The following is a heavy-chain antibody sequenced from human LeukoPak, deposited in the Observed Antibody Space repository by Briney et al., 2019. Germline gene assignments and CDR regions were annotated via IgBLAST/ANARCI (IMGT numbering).Heavy chain of an antibody. CDR3: AKGGDTGPGLGMKIDY. CDR1: GYTFTSYG. CDR2: ISAYNGNT. Sequence: GASVKVSCKASGYTFTSYGISWVRQAPGQGLEWMGWISAYNGNTNYAQKLQGRVTMTTDTSTSTAYMELRSLRSDDTAVYYCAKGGDTGPGLGMKIDYWGQGTLVTVSS. D-gene: IGHD5-18*01. J-gene: IGHJ4*02. V-gene: IGHV1-18*04.